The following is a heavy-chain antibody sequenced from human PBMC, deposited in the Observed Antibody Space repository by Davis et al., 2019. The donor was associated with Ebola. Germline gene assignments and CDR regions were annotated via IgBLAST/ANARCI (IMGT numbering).Heavy chain of an antibody. CDR3: ARGLGAYGSWFDP. CDR2: IYYSGST. D-gene: IGHD3-10*01. V-gene: IGHV4-31*03. J-gene: IGHJ5*02. Sequence: MPSETLSLTCTVSGGSISSGGYYWSWIRQPPGKGLEWIGYIYYSGSTYYNPSLKSRVTISVDTSKNQFSLKLSSVTAADTAVYYCARGLGAYGSWFDPWGQGTLVTVSS. CDR1: GGSISSGGYY.